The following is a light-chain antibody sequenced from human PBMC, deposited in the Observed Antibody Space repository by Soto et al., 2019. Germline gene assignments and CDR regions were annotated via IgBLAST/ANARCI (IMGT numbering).Light chain of an antibody. CDR2: DDS. CDR3: QVWDSSSDHLYV. CDR1: NIGSKS. Sequence: SYELTQPPSVSVAPGQTARITCGGNNIGSKSVHWYQQKPGQAPVLVVYDDSDRPSGIPEQFSGSNSGNTATLTISRVEAGDEADYYCQVWDSSSDHLYVFGTGTKLTVL. J-gene: IGLJ1*01. V-gene: IGLV3-21*02.